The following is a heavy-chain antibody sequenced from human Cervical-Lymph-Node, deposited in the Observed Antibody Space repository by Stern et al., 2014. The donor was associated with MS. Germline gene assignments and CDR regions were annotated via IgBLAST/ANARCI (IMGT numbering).Heavy chain of an antibody. D-gene: IGHD2-2*01. CDR3: AKSAGRTSNRAHD. V-gene: IGHV3-7*01. CDR2: ISLDGSEK. CDR1: GFTFTDYW. Sequence: EVQLVESGGGLVQPGGSLRLSCEASGFTFTDYWMTWVRQSPGKGLEWLANISLDGSEKHYVDSMKGRFTVSRDNAKNSLYLQMNNLRDADTAVYYCAKSAGRTSNRAHDWGQGTLVTVSP. J-gene: IGHJ4*02.